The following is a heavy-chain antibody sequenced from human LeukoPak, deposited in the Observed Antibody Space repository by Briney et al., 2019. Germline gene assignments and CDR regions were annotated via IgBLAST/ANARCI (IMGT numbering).Heavy chain of an antibody. Sequence: GASVKVSCKASGYTFTSYDISWVRQAPGQGLEWMGWSSAYNGNTNSAQKLQGRVTMTTDTSMSTAYMELRSLRSDDTAVYYCARVAIFGVYMAYYFDYWGQGTLVTVSS. CDR1: GYTFTSYD. CDR2: SSAYNGNT. V-gene: IGHV1-18*01. J-gene: IGHJ4*02. CDR3: ARVAIFGVYMAYYFDY. D-gene: IGHD3-3*01.